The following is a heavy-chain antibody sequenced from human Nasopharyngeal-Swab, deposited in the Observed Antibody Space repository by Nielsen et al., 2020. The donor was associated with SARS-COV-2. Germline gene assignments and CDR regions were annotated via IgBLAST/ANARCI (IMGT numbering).Heavy chain of an antibody. CDR2: ISAYNGNT. CDR1: GYTFTSYD. D-gene: IGHD5-18*01. V-gene: IGHV1-18*01. J-gene: IGHJ4*02. CDR3: ARGGGYSYGSGFDY. Sequence: SVQVPCQASGYTFTSYDIRWLRQAPGHGLEWMGWISAYNGNTNYPQKPHGRVTMTTDTSTSTAYMELRSMRSDDPAVYCCARGGGYSYGSGFDYWGQGTLVTVSS.